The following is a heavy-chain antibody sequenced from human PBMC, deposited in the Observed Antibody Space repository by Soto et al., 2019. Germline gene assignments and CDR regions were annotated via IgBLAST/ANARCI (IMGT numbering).Heavy chain of an antibody. CDR1: GCTFDDYA. J-gene: IGHJ6*02. V-gene: IGHV3-9*01. D-gene: IGHD5-12*01. Sequence: EVQLVESGGGLVQPGRSLRLSSAASGCTFDDYAMHCVRQAPGKGLEWVSGISWNSGSIGYADSVKVRFTISRDNAKNSLYLQMNSLRAEDTALYYGAKVVPSLYYYYGMDVWGQGTTVTVSS. CDR3: AKVVPSLYYYYGMDV. CDR2: ISWNSGSI.